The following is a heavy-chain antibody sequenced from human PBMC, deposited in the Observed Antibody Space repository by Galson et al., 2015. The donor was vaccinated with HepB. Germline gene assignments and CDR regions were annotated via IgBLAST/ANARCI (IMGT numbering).Heavy chain of an antibody. CDR3: ARSYDILTGYPPEYYYYGMDV. CDR2: ISAYNGNT. V-gene: IGHV1-18*04. J-gene: IGHJ6*02. CDR1: GYTFTSYG. D-gene: IGHD3-9*01. Sequence: SVKVSCKASGYTFTSYGISWVRQAPGQGLEWMGWISAYNGNTNYAQKLQGRVTMTTDTSTSTAYMELRSLRSDDTAVYYCARSYDILTGYPPEYYYYGMDVWGQGTTVTVSS.